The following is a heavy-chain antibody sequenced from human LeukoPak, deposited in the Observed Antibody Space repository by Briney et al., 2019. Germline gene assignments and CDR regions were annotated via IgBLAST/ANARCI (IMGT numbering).Heavy chain of an antibody. D-gene: IGHD2-15*01. V-gene: IGHV4-59*01. J-gene: IGHJ6*02. Sequence: SETLSLTCTVSGGSISSYYWSWIRQPPGKGLEWIGYIYYSGSTNYNPSLKSRVTISVDTSKNQFFLKLSSVTAADTAVYYCARLLLPTVGLLSYYYYYGMDVWGQGTTVTVSS. CDR2: IYYSGST. CDR3: ARLLLPTVGLLSYYYYYGMDV. CDR1: GGSISSYY.